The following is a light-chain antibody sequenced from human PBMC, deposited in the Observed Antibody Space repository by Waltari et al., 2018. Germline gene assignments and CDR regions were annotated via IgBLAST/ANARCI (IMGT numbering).Light chain of an antibody. Sequence: QSALTQPASVSGSPGQSITISCTGTSSDVGNYNLVSWYQQHPGKAPKLMISAGSKRPLGVSNRFSGSKAGNTASLTISGLQAEDEADYYCCSYAGSSTYVFGTGTKVTVL. CDR1: SSDVGNYNL. CDR2: AGS. CDR3: CSYAGSSTYV. J-gene: IGLJ1*01. V-gene: IGLV2-23*01.